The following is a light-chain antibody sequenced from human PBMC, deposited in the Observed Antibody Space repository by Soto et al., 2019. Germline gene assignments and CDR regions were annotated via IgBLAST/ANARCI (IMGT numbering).Light chain of an antibody. CDR2: AAS. CDR1: RDVGSD. Sequence: TQMTQSPLSLSTSVGEKIIITCRASRDVGSDVSWYQQKPGQAPKLVIYAASNLYTGVPSRFSGRRSGTEFTLTISSLQPEDFASYYCLQDYGDSWTFGQGTKVEIE. J-gene: IGKJ1*01. V-gene: IGKV1-6*01. CDR3: LQDYGDSWT.